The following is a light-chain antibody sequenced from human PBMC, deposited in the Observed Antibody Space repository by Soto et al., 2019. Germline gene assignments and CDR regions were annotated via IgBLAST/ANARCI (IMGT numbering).Light chain of an antibody. CDR3: QQRSNWPPDT. Sequence: EIVLTQSPGTLSLSPGERATLSCRASQSVSSSYLAWYQQKPGQAPRLLIYGASSRATGIPARFSGSGSGTDFTLTISSLEPEDFAVYYCQQRSNWPPDTFGQGTRLEIK. CDR2: GAS. J-gene: IGKJ5*01. V-gene: IGKV3D-20*02. CDR1: QSVSSSY.